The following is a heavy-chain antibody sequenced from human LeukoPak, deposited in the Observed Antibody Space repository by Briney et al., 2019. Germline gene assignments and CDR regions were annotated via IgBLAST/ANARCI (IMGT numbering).Heavy chain of an antibody. CDR3: ARGARCCSGGSCLDY. J-gene: IGHJ4*02. Sequence: SVKVSCKASGGTFSSYAISWVRQAPGQGLEWMGGIIPIFGAANYAQKFQGRVTITADESTSTAYMELSSLRSEDTAVYYCARGARCCSGGSCLDYWGQGTLVTVSS. D-gene: IGHD2-15*01. CDR2: IIPIFGAA. CDR1: GGTFSSYA. V-gene: IGHV1-69*01.